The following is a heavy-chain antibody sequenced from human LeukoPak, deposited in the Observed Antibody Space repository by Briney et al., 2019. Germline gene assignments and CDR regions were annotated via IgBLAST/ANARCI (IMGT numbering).Heavy chain of an antibody. CDR2: ISGSGGST. Sequence: GGSLRLSCAASGFTFSSYAMSWVRQGPGKGLEWVSAISGSGGSTYYADSVKGRFTISRDNSKNTLYLQMNSLRAEDTAVYYCAKGITIFGVVIPFDYWGQGTLVTVSS. V-gene: IGHV3-23*01. J-gene: IGHJ4*02. D-gene: IGHD3-3*01. CDR1: GFTFSSYA. CDR3: AKGITIFGVVIPFDY.